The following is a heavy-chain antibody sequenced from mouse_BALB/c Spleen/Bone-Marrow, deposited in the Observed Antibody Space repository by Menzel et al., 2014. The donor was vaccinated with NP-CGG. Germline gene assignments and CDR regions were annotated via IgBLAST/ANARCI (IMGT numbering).Heavy chain of an antibody. CDR2: IRNKANGYTT. CDR1: GFTFTDYY. Sequence: DVMLVESGGGLVQPGGSLRLSCATSGFTFTDYYMSWVRQPPGKALEWLGFIRNKANGYTTEYSASVKGRFTISRDNSQSILYLQMNPLRAEDSASYYCARDDYYAMDYWGQGTSVTVSS. J-gene: IGHJ4*01. CDR3: ARDDYYAMDY. V-gene: IGHV7-3*02.